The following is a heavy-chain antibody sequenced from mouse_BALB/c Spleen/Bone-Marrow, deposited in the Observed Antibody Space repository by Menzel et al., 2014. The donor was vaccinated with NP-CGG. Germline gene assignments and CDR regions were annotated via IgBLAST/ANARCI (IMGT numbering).Heavy chain of an antibody. Sequence: EVKLVESGGGLVQPGGSLKLSCAASGFTFSYYTMSWVRQTPEKRLEWVAYISNGGSTTYHPDTVKGRFTISRDNAKNTLYLQMSSLKFEDTAMYYCARDGYDVGGALDYWGQGTSVTVSS. CDR1: GFTFSYYT. D-gene: IGHD2-2*01. CDR3: ARDGYDVGGALDY. J-gene: IGHJ4*01. V-gene: IGHV5-12-2*01. CDR2: ISNGGSTT.